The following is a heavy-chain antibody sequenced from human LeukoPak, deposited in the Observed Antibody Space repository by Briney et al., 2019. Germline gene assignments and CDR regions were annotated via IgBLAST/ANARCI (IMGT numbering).Heavy chain of an antibody. CDR1: GGSISSGDYY. CDR2: IYYSGST. J-gene: IGHJ4*02. CDR3: ARDPGGYCSSTSCPT. V-gene: IGHV4-30-4*08. D-gene: IGHD2-2*01. Sequence: SETLSLTCTVSGGSISSGDYYWGWIRQPPGKGLEWIGYIYYSGSTYYNPSLKSRVTISVDTSKNQFSLKLSSVTAADTAVYYCARDPGGYCSSTSCPTWGQGTLVTVSS.